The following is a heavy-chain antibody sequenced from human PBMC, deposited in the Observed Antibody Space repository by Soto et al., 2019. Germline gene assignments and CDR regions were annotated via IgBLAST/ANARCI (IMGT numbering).Heavy chain of an antibody. V-gene: IGHV5-51*01. Sequence: GESLKISCKASGYRFTSHWIGWVRQMPGKGLEWMGIIYPSDSDTKYSPSFQGQVTISVDKSISTAYLQWSSLKASDTAMYYCARGSGYNFYWGQGTLVTVSS. CDR1: GYRFTSHW. CDR2: IYPSDSDT. D-gene: IGHD5-12*01. J-gene: IGHJ4*02. CDR3: ARGSGYNFY.